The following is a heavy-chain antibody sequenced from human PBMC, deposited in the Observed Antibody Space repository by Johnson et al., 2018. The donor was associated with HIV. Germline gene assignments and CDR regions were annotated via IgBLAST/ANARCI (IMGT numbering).Heavy chain of an antibody. CDR2: MSFDGSNK. V-gene: IGHV3-30*04. CDR3: ARERDPERGSQQSGVYAFYI. CDR1: GFTFSSYA. D-gene: IGHD3-10*01. J-gene: IGHJ3*02. Sequence: QVQLVESGGGVVQPGRSLRLSCAASGFTFSSYAMHWVRQAPGKGLEWVSLMSFDGSNKDYADSVKGRFTIPRDNSKNTLFLQMNSLTAGDTAVYYCARERDPERGSQQSGVYAFYIWGQGTMVTVSS.